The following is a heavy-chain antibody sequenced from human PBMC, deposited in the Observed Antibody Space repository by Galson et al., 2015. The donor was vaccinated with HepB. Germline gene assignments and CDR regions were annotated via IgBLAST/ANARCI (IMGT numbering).Heavy chain of an antibody. CDR2: INAGNGNT. Sequence: SVKVSCKASGYTFTSYAMHWVRQAPGQRLEWMGWINAGNGNTKYSQKFQGRVTITRDTSASTAYMELSSLRSEDTAVYYCARVSGGTSGSYYYYYYMDVWGKGTTVTVSS. J-gene: IGHJ6*03. D-gene: IGHD3-10*01. CDR1: GYTFTSYA. V-gene: IGHV1-3*01. CDR3: ARVSGGTSGSYYYYYYMDV.